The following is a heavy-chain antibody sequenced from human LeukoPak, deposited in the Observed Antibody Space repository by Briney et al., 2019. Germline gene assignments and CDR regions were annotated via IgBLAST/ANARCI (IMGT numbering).Heavy chain of an antibody. Sequence: SETLSLTCTVSGGSISSGGYYWSWIRQPPGKGLEWIGYIYHSGSTYYNPSLKSRVTISVDRSKNQFSLKLSSVTAADTAVYYCARLHYDSSGYYPDYWGQGTLVTVSS. J-gene: IGHJ4*02. CDR3: ARLHYDSSGYYPDY. CDR1: GGSISSGGYY. V-gene: IGHV4-30-2*02. D-gene: IGHD3-22*01. CDR2: IYHSGST.